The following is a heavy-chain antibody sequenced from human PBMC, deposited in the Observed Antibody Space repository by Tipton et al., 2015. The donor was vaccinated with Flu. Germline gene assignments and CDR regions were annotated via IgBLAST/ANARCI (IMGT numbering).Heavy chain of an antibody. CDR2: IYTNGNT. Sequence: TLSLTCTVSGGSISRGSYYYNWIRQPAGEGLEWIGRIYTNGNTNYKASLKSRVTISIDTSKNQFSLNMRSVTAADMAVYYCARRDYSNYVSDPKSWFDPWGQGTLVAVSS. CDR3: ARRDYSNYVSDPKSWFDP. J-gene: IGHJ5*02. D-gene: IGHD4-11*01. CDR1: GGSISRGSYY. V-gene: IGHV4-61*02.